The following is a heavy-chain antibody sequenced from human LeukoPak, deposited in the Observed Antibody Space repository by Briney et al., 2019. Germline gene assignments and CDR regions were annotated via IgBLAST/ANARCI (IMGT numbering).Heavy chain of an antibody. Sequence: SGGSLRLSCAASGFTFSSYAMSWVRQAPGKGLEWVSAISGSGGSTYYADSVKGRFTISRDNSKNTLYLQMNSLRAEDTAVYYCAREGDIVVVPADLDYWGQGTLVTVSS. CDR3: AREGDIVVVPADLDY. V-gene: IGHV3-23*01. CDR1: GFTFSSYA. CDR2: ISGSGGST. J-gene: IGHJ4*02. D-gene: IGHD2-2*01.